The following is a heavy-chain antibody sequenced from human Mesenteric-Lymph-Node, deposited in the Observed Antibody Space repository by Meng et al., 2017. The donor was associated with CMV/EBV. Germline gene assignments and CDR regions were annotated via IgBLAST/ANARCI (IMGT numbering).Heavy chain of an antibody. CDR1: GYSFTTDL. Sequence: SGYSFTTDLSGWVRKMPGKGLEWMGIIYHGDSDTRYSPPFQGQVTISADKSISTASLQWSSLKASDTAMYYCARRSFSSSWYYFDYWGQGTLVTVSS. CDR3: ARRSFSSSWYYFDY. D-gene: IGHD6-13*01. V-gene: IGHV5-51*01. J-gene: IGHJ4*02. CDR2: IYHGDSDT.